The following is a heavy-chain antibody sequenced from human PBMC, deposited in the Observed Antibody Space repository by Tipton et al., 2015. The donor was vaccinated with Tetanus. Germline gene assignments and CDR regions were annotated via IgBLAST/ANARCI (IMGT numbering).Heavy chain of an antibody. Sequence: QLVQSGAEVKKPGSSVRVSCKTSGGTFNSYAVSWVRQAPGQGLEWMGGIFPQFGTSNYAPKFQGRVTITADTSTGTVYMDLSSLRSDDTAIYYCASWDSRYGSGNYYFKYWGQGTLVTVSS. CDR3: ASWDSRYGSGNYYFKY. V-gene: IGHV1-69*06. CDR2: IFPQFGTS. CDR1: GGTFNSYA. D-gene: IGHD3-10*01. J-gene: IGHJ4*02.